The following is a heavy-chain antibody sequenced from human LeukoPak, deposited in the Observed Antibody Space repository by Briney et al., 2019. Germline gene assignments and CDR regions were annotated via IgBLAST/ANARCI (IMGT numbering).Heavy chain of an antibody. CDR1: GGTFSSYA. CDR3: ARDYDYVWGSYRYNPLGY. D-gene: IGHD3-16*02. V-gene: IGHV1-69*05. CDR2: IIPIFGTA. Sequence: GASVKVSCKASGGTFSSYAISWVRQAPGQGLEWMGGIIPIFGTANHAQKFQGRVTITTDESTSTAYMELSSLRSEDTAVYYCARDYDYVWGSYRYNPLGYWGQGTLVTVSS. J-gene: IGHJ4*02.